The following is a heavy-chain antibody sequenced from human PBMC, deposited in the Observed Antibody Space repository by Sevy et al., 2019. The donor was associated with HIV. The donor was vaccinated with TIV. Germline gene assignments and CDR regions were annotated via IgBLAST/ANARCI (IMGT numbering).Heavy chain of an antibody. CDR2: IKADGSET. J-gene: IGHJ4*02. V-gene: IGHV3-7*01. Sequence: GGSLRLSCAASGFTFSRDWMTWVRQAPGKGLKWVAKIKADGSETYSVDSVKGRFSISRDNAKNALYLQMNSLRAEDTAVYYCARGANNLYNWGQGTLVTVSS. CDR1: GFTFSRDW. D-gene: IGHD3-10*01. CDR3: ARGANNLYN.